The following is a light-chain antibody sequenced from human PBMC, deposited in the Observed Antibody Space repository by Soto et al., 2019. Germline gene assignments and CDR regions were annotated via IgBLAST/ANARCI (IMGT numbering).Light chain of an antibody. CDR1: SSNIGTDT. CDR3: AAWDDSLNGRV. V-gene: IGLV1-44*01. CDR2: NNN. J-gene: IGLJ2*01. Sequence: QSVLTQPRSAAGAPGQSVTIACAGISSNIGTDTVNWYQQLPGTAPKLLISNNNRRPSGVPDRFSGSKSGTSASLAISGLQSEDEADYYCAAWDDSLNGRVFGGGTKVTVL.